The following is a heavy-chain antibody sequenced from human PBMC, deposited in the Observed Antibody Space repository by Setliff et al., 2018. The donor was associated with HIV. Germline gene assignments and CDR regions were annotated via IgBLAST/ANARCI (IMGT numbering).Heavy chain of an antibody. CDR2: INSRGSGT. Sequence: GGSLRLSCAASGFTFNNFWMHWIRQTPGKGLEWVSDINSRGSGTYYAEPVKGRFFFSRDNSRNTLLLQMNSLRVDDTAVYHCAKVGGDGRFYQYYTDVWGKGTTVTVSS. J-gene: IGHJ6*03. V-gene: IGHV3-74*01. D-gene: IGHD2-21*01. CDR1: GFTFNNFW. CDR3: AKVGGDGRFYQYYTDV.